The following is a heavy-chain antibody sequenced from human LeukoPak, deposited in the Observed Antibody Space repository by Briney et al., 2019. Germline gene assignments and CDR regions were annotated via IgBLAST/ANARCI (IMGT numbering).Heavy chain of an antibody. CDR3: ARVNQWLAPQNRPFDY. CDR1: GFTFSSYA. V-gene: IGHV3-30-3*01. J-gene: IGHJ4*02. Sequence: RPGRSLRLSCAASGFTFSSYAIHWVRQAPGKGLEWVAVISYDGSSQYYADSVKGRFTISRDNSKNTLYLQMNSLRTEDTAMYYCARVNQWLAPQNRPFDYWGQGTLVTVSS. CDR2: ISYDGSSQ. D-gene: IGHD6-19*01.